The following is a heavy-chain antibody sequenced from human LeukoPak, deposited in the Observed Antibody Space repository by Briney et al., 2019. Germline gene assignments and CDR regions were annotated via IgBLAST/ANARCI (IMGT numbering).Heavy chain of an antibody. D-gene: IGHD1-26*01. CDR1: GYTFTSYD. CDR2: MNPNSGNT. Sequence: GASVKVSCKASGYTFTSYDINWVRQATGQGLEWMGWMNPNSGNTGYAQKFQGRVTITTDESTSTAYMELSSLRSEDTAVYYCARDGPGMGDYYMDVWGKGTTVTVSS. V-gene: IGHV1-8*01. J-gene: IGHJ6*03. CDR3: ARDGPGMGDYYMDV.